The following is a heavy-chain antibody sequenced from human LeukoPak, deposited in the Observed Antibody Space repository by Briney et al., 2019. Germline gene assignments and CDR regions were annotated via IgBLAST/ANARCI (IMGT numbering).Heavy chain of an antibody. D-gene: IGHD4-11*01. Sequence: PGGSLRLSCAASGFTFSSYSMNWVRQAPGKGLEWVSSISSSSSYIYYADSVKGRFTISRDNAKNSLYLQMNSLRAEDTAVYYCARVLNDYSNYHDAFDVWGQGTMVTVSS. CDR2: ISSSSSYI. CDR3: ARVLNDYSNYHDAFDV. J-gene: IGHJ3*01. CDR1: GFTFSSYS. V-gene: IGHV3-21*01.